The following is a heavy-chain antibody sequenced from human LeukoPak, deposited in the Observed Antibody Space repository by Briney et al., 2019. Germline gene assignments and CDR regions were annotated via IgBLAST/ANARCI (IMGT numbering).Heavy chain of an antibody. CDR2: IRFDGSNK. CDR1: GFTFSSYG. V-gene: IGHV3-30*02. D-gene: IGHD6-13*01. CDR3: ASSRGSWPDYFDY. Sequence: GGSLRLSCAASGFTFSSYGIHWVRQAPGKGLEWVAFIRFDGSNKYYADSVKGRFTISRDNAKNSLYLQMNSLRAEDTAVYYCASSRGSWPDYFDYWGQGTLVTVSS. J-gene: IGHJ4*02.